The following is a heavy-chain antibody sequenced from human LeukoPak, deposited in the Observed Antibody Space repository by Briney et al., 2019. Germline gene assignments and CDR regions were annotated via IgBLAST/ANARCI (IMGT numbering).Heavy chain of an antibody. D-gene: IGHD6-6*01. J-gene: IGHJ4*02. CDR3: AKRVPYSSSSVYFDN. CDR2: VSDSGSDT. CDR1: GFTFSNHG. V-gene: IGHV3-23*01. Sequence: GGSLRLSCAASGFTFSNHGMSWVRQASGKGLEWVSAVSDSGSDTYYADSVKGRFTVSRDNSKNTLYPQMNSLRAEDTAVYYCAKRVPYSSSSVYFDNGGQGTLVTVSS.